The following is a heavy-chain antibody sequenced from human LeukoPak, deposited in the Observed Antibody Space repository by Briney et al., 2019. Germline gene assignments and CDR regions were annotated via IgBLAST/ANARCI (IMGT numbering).Heavy chain of an antibody. CDR2: IKSKTDGGTT. J-gene: IGHJ3*01. CDR1: GFTFSTAW. Sequence: GGSLRLSCAASGFTFSTAWMNWVRQAPGKGLEWVGRIKSKTDGGTTDHAEPVKGRFTISGDDSRNMLYLQMNSLKTEDTAVYYCTTSHRGVWGQGTMATVSS. CDR3: TTSHRGV. V-gene: IGHV3-15*07.